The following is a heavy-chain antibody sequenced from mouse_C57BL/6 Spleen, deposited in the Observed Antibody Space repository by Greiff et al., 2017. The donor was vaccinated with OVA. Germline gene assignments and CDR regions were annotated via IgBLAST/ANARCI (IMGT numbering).Heavy chain of an antibody. CDR1: GYTFTSYW. D-gene: IGHD2-12*01. CDR3: ARSGYSYYFDY. CDR2: IHPNGGST. Sequence: QVQLQQPGAELVKPGASVKLSCKASGYTFTSYWMNWVKQRPGQGLEWIGMIHPNGGSTNYNEKFKSKATLTVDKSSSTAYMQLSSLTSEDSAVYYCARSGYSYYFDYWGQGTTLTVSS. V-gene: IGHV1-64*01. J-gene: IGHJ2*01.